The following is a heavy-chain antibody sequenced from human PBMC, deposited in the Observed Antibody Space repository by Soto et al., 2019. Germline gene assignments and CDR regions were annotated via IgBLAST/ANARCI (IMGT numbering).Heavy chain of an antibody. Sequence: SETLSLTCSVSRGSISSYYWSWVRQPPGKGLEWIGFIHRTGSTKYNPSLESRVTISVDTSQNQLSLRLSSVTAADTAVYYCARESAGSGKNNWFDPWGQGILVTVSS. J-gene: IGHJ5*02. CDR1: RGSISSYY. CDR2: IHRTGST. CDR3: ARESAGSGKNNWFDP. D-gene: IGHD3-10*01. V-gene: IGHV4-59*01.